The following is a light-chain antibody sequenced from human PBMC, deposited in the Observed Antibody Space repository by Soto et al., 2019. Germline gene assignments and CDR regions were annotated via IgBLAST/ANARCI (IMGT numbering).Light chain of an antibody. Sequence: EIVLTQAPATLSLSPGERATLSCRASQSVSSYLAWYQQKPGQAPRLLIYGASSRATGIPDRFGGSGSGTDFTLTISRLEPEDFAVYYCQQYSFFWTFGQGTKVDI. CDR2: GAS. V-gene: IGKV3-20*01. CDR3: QQYSFFWT. CDR1: QSVSSY. J-gene: IGKJ1*01.